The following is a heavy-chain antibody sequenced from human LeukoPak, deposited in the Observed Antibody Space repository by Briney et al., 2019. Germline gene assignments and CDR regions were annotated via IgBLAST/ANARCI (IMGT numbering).Heavy chain of an antibody. CDR3: ATAPSSGWYEGFDY. V-gene: IGHV1-2*02. CDR2: IDPNSDGT. Sequence: ASVKVSCKASGYTFTGYYIHWVRQAPGQGLEWMGWIDPNSDGTTYAQKFQGRVTMTWDTSINTAYMELTRLKFDDTAVYYCATAPSSGWYEGFDYWGQGTLVTVSS. CDR1: GYTFTGYY. D-gene: IGHD6-19*01. J-gene: IGHJ4*02.